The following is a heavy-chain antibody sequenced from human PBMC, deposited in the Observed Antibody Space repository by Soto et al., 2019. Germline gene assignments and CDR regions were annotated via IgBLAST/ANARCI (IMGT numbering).Heavy chain of an antibody. CDR3: ARDLSITGTISGMDV. J-gene: IGHJ6*02. Sequence: QVQLQESGPGLVKPSQTLSLTCTVSGGSISSGDYYWSWIRQPPGKGLEWIGYIYYSGSTYYNPSLKSRVTISVDTSKNQFSLKLSSVTAADTAVYYCARDLSITGTISGMDVWGQGTTVTVSS. D-gene: IGHD1-20*01. V-gene: IGHV4-30-4*01. CDR2: IYYSGST. CDR1: GGSISSGDYY.